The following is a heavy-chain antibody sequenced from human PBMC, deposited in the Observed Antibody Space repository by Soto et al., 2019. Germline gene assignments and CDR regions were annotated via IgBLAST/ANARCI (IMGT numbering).Heavy chain of an antibody. J-gene: IGHJ6*02. CDR3: ARDGWGFGELLQKGPRETAMRYYYGMDV. V-gene: IGHV6-1*01. Sequence: SQTLSLTCAISGDSVSSNSAAWNWIRQSPSRGLEWLGRTYYRSKWYNDYAVSVKSRITINPDTSKNQFSLQLNSVTPEDTAVYYCARDGWGFGELLQKGPRETAMRYYYGMDVWGQGTTVTVSS. CDR1: GDSVSSNSAA. CDR2: TYYRSKWYN. D-gene: IGHD3-10*01.